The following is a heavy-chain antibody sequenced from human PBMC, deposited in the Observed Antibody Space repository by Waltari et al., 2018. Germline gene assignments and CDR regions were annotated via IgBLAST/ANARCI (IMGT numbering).Heavy chain of an antibody. V-gene: IGHV3-21*01. J-gene: IGHJ6*02. CDR1: GFTFSSYS. Sequence: EVQLVESGGGLVKPGGSLRLSCAASGFTFSSYSMNWVRQAPGKGLEWVSSISSSSSYIYYADSVKGRFTISRDNAKNSLYLQMNSLRAEDTAVYYCARGRGSQSYYGMDVWGQGTTVTVSS. D-gene: IGHD2-15*01. CDR3: ARGRGSQSYYGMDV. CDR2: ISSSSSYI.